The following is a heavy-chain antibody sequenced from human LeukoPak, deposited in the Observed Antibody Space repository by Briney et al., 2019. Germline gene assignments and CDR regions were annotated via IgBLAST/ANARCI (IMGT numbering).Heavy chain of an antibody. CDR3: ARDRGYCSGGSCYRPAGDGMDV. Sequence: GRSLRLSCAASGFTFSSYGMHWVRQAPGKGLEWVAVIWYDGSNKYYADSVKGRFTISRDNSKNTLYLLMNSLRAEDTAVYYCARDRGYCSGGSCYRPAGDGMDVWGKGTTVTVSS. D-gene: IGHD2-15*01. CDR2: IWYDGSNK. J-gene: IGHJ6*04. V-gene: IGHV3-33*01. CDR1: GFTFSSYG.